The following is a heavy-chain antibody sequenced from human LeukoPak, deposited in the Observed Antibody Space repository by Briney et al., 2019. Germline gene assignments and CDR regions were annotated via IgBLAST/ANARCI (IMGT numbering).Heavy chain of an antibody. Sequence: ASVKVSCKASGYTFTGYYMHWVRQAPGQGLEWMGWINPNSGGTNYAQKFQGRATMTRDTSISTAYMELSRLRSDDTAVYYRARWELSGPYGMDVWGQGTTVTVSS. D-gene: IGHD1-26*01. CDR3: ARWELSGPYGMDV. CDR1: GYTFTGYY. V-gene: IGHV1-2*02. CDR2: INPNSGGT. J-gene: IGHJ6*02.